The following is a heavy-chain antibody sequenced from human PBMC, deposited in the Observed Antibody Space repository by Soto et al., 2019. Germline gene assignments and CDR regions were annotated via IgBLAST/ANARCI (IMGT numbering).Heavy chain of an antibody. D-gene: IGHD2-15*01. CDR2: ISFEGIIQ. CDR3: VKERTPSVASVIDY. Sequence: GGSLRLSCAASGFTFSRYGMQWVRQAPGKGLEWVAVISFEGIIQLYADSVKGRFTITRDNSENTVFLQMNSLKIEDTGVYFRVKERTPSVASVIDYWREVTLGNV. CDR1: GFTFSRYG. V-gene: IGHV3-30*18. J-gene: IGHJ4*02.